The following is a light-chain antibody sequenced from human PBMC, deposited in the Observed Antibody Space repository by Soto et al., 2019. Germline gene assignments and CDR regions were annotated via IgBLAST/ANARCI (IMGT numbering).Light chain of an antibody. CDR3: QSYDSSLSGYVV. CDR1: SSTFGAGYD. Sequence: QSVLTQPPSVSGPPGQGVTISCTGGSSTFGAGYDVHWYHQLPGTAPKLLIYGNSNRPSGVPDRFSGSKSGTSASLAITGLQAEDEADYYCQSYDSSLSGYVVFGGGTKLNVL. V-gene: IGLV1-40*01. J-gene: IGLJ2*01. CDR2: GNS.